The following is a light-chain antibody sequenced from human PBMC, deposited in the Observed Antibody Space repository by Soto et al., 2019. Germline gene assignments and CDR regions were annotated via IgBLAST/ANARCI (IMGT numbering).Light chain of an antibody. V-gene: IGLV2-11*01. CDR2: DVN. J-gene: IGLJ1*01. CDR1: SSDVGSYKS. Sequence: QSVLTQPRSVSASPGQSVTISCTGTSSDVGSYKSVSWYQQYPGKAPKLMIYDVNKRPSGVPDRFSGSKSGNTASLTISGLQAEDESDYYCSSYTSSTSYVFGTGTKLTVL. CDR3: SSYTSSTSYV.